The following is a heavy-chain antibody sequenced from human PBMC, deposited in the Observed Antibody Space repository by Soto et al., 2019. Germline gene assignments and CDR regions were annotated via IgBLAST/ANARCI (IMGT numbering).Heavy chain of an antibody. CDR3: ARDRGRQVTTVFDY. CDR1: GGTFSSYT. J-gene: IGHJ4*02. V-gene: IGHV1-69*08. CDR2: IIPILGIA. D-gene: IGHD4-17*01. Sequence: QVQLVQSGAEVKKPGSSVKVSCKASGGTFSSYTIIWVRQAPGQGLEWMGRIIPILGIANYAQKFQGRVTITADKSTSTAYMELSSLRSEDTAVYYCARDRGRQVTTVFDYWGQGTLVTVSS.